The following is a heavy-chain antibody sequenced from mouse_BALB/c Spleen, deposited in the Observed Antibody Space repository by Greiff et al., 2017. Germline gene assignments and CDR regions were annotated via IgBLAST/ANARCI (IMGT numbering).Heavy chain of an antibody. V-gene: IGHV6-6*02. CDR1: GFTFSNYW. D-gene: IGHD2-4*01. J-gene: IGHJ3*01. CDR3: TRGYDYDAY. Sequence: DVMLVESGVGLVQPGGSMKLSCVASGFTFSNYWMNWVRQSPEKGLEWVAEIRLKSNNYATHYAESVKGRFTISRDDSKSSVYLQMNNLRAEDTGIYYWTRGYDYDAYWGQGTLVTVSA. CDR2: IRLKSNNYAT.